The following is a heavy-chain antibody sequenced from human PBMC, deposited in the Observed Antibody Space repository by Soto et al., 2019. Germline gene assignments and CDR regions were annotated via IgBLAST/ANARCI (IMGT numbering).Heavy chain of an antibody. Sequence: ASVKVSCKASGGTFGSYAISWVRQAPGQGLEWMGWISANNGNTNYAQKLQGRVTMTTDTSTSTAYMELRSLRSDDTAVYYCARDGGRIAAAGTLLGWGRGTLVTVSS. CDR3: ARDGGRIAAAGTLLG. CDR1: GGTFGSYA. CDR2: ISANNGNT. V-gene: IGHV1-18*01. D-gene: IGHD6-13*01. J-gene: IGHJ4*02.